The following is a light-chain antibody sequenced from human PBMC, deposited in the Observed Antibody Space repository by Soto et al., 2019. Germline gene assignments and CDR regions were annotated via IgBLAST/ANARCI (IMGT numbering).Light chain of an antibody. Sequence: DIVWTQSPATMSLSPGDRSTLSCRASQIISIYLAGYQQRPGQSPRLLIYDASHMTTAIPARFSGSGSGTDFSLTISSLAPEDVAVYYCQHRSIWPLTFGGGTKVEIK. CDR3: QHRSIWPLT. CDR1: QIISIY. J-gene: IGKJ4*01. V-gene: IGKV3-11*01. CDR2: DAS.